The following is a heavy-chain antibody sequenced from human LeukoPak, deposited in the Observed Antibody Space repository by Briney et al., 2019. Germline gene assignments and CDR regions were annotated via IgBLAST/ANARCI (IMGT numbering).Heavy chain of an antibody. CDR2: TRYDGSDK. J-gene: IGHJ4*02. Sequence: QAGGSLRLSCAVSGFTFSSYAMHWVRQAPGKGLDWVAFTRYDGSDKYYSDSVKGRFTISGDDPKNTLYLQMNSLRAEDTAVYYCAKAPSGSPPFDYWGQGTLVTVSS. CDR3: AKAPSGSPPFDY. D-gene: IGHD1-26*01. V-gene: IGHV3-30*02. CDR1: GFTFSSYA.